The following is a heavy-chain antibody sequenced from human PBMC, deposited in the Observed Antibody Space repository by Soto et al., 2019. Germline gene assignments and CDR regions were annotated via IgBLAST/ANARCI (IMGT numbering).Heavy chain of an antibody. V-gene: IGHV3-30*03. CDR1: GFTFSSYG. J-gene: IGHJ4*02. CDR2: ISYDGGLQ. D-gene: IGHD5-18*01. CDR3: VSDRGYGHAAVPYS. Sequence: QAQLVESGGGVVQPGRSLRLSCAASGFTFSSYGMHWVRQAPGTGLEWVAVISYDGGLQHYADSVKGRFTISRDNSKNMVLLQVNSLRAEDTAVYYWVSDRGYGHAAVPYSWGQGTLVSVSS.